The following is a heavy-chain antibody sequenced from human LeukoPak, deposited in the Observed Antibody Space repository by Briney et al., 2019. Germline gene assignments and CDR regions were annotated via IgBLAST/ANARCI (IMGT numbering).Heavy chain of an antibody. V-gene: IGHV1-2*02. CDR1: GYTFTDYY. D-gene: IGHD1-26*01. CDR2: INPNTGGT. Sequence: ASVKVSCKASGYTFTDYYMHWVRQAPGQGLEWMGWINPNTGGTHYAQKIQDRVSMTRDTSITTVYMELSSLRSDDTAVYYCARVKPWELSFDYWGQGTLVTVSS. J-gene: IGHJ4*02. CDR3: ARVKPWELSFDY.